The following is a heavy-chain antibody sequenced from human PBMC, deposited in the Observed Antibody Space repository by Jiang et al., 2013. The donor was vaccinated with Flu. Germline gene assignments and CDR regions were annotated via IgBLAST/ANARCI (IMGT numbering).Heavy chain of an antibody. V-gene: IGHV5-10-1*01. CDR2: IDPSDSYT. Sequence: GAEVKKPGDSLTISCRTSGYDFADYWINWVRQKPGKGLEWMGRIDPSDSYTNYNPSFQGHVTISVDKSKATVYLQWSSLKASDTAMYYCATHLRVRGYQLLWYLGYWGQGTLVTVSS. D-gene: IGHD2-2*01. J-gene: IGHJ4*02. CDR3: ATHLRVRGYQLLWYLGY. CDR1: GYDFADYW.